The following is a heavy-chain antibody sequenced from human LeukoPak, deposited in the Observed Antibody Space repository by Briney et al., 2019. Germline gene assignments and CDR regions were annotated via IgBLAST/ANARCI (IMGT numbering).Heavy chain of an antibody. CDR1: GFTFSSYA. CDR3: AGAFSGWSPKF. J-gene: IGHJ4*02. V-gene: IGHV3-23*01. CDR2: ISDGGGAT. D-gene: IGHD6-19*01. Sequence: GGSLRLSCAASGFTFSSYAMTWVRQAPGKGLEWVSGISDGGGATYYADSVKGRFTLSRDNSKNTLYPQMNSLRADDTAVYYCAGAFSGWSPKFWGQGTLVTVSS.